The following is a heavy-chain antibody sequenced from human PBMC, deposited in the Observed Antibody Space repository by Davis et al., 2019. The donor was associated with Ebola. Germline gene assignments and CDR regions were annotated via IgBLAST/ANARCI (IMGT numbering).Heavy chain of an antibody. CDR1: GYTFTSYG. CDR2: INPHNGNT. CDR3: ARDLTAGTGWFDP. J-gene: IGHJ5*02. V-gene: IGHV1-18*04. D-gene: IGHD6-13*01. Sequence: ASVKVSCKASGYTFTSYGITWVRQAPGQGLEWMGWINPHNGNTNYAQNVQGRVTMTTDTSTSTAYMELRSLRSDDTAVYYCARDLTAGTGWFDPWGQGTLVTVSS.